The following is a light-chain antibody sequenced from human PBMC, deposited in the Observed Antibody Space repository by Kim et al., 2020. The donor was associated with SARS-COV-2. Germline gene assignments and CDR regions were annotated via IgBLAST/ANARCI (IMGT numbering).Light chain of an antibody. Sequence: DIQMTQSPSSVSASVGDRVTITCRASQDISSWLAWYQQKPGKAPKLLISATSTLQSGVPSRFSGSGSGTDFTLTIIGLQPEDFATYYCQQANSFPITFGQGTRLEIK. CDR3: QQANSFPIT. CDR1: QDISSW. V-gene: IGKV1D-12*01. J-gene: IGKJ5*01. CDR2: ATS.